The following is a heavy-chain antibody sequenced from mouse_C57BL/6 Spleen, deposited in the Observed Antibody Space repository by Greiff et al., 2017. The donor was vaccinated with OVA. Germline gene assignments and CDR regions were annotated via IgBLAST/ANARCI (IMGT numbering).Heavy chain of an antibody. Sequence: EVQVVESGGGLVKPGGSLKLSCAASGFTFSDYGMHWVRQAPEKGLEWVAYISSGSSTIYYADTVKGRFTISRDNAKNTLFLQMTSLRSEDTAMYYCARGGLIHYAMDYWGQGTSVTVSS. CDR1: GFTFSDYG. CDR3: ARGGLIHYAMDY. CDR2: ISSGSSTI. D-gene: IGHD1-3*01. J-gene: IGHJ4*01. V-gene: IGHV5-17*01.